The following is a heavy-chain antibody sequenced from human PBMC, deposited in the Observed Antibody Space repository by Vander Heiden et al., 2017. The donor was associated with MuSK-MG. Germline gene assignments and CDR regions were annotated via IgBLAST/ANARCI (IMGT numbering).Heavy chain of an antibody. V-gene: IGHV3-30*18. CDR1: GFTFSSYG. CDR2: ISYDGSDK. J-gene: IGHJ4*02. Sequence: QVQLVESGGGVVQPGRSLRLSCAASGFTFSSYGIYWVRQAPGKGLEWVAFISYDGSDKYYADSVKGRFTISRDNSKNTLYLQMNSLRAEDTAVYYCAKHSVNWGNLVDYWGQGTLVTVSS. CDR3: AKHSVNWGNLVDY. D-gene: IGHD7-27*01.